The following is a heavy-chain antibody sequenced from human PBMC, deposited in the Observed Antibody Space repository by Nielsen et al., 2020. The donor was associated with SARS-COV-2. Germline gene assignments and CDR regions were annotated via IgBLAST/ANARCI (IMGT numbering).Heavy chain of an antibody. CDR2: IIPIFGTA. J-gene: IGHJ4*02. V-gene: IGHV1-69*13. D-gene: IGHD5-24*01. Sequence: SVKVSCKASGYTFTGYYMHWVRQAPGQGLEWMGGIIPIFGTANYAQKFQGRVTITADESTSTAYMELSSLRSEDTAVYYCARAGVEMATAYYFDYWGQGTLVTVSS. CDR3: ARAGVEMATAYYFDY. CDR1: GYTFTGYY.